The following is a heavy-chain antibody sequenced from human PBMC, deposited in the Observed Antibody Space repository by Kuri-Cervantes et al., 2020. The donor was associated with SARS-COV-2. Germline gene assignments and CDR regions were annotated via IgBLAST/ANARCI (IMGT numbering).Heavy chain of an antibody. CDR1: GFTFSGHW. CDR2: INPDGSYT. Sequence: GESLKISCAASGFTFSGHWIHWVRQAPGKGLVWVSRINPDGSYTNNADSVKGRFTISRDNSKNTLYLQMNSLRAEDTAVFYCARDNDYGDYVSSGWFDPWGQGTLVTVSS. V-gene: IGHV3-74*01. J-gene: IGHJ5*02. CDR3: ARDNDYGDYVSSGWFDP. D-gene: IGHD4-17*01.